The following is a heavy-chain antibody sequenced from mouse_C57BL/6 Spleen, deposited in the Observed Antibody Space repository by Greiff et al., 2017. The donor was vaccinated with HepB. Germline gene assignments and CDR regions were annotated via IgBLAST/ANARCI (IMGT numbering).Heavy chain of an antibody. CDR2: IYPGDGDT. V-gene: IGHV1-82*01. Sequence: VKLQESGPELVKPGASVKISCKASGYAFSSSWMNWVKQRPGKGLEWIGRIYPGDGDTNYNGKFKGKATLTADKSSSTAYMQLSSLTSEDSAVYFCATYYYGSSPFDYWGQGTTLTVSS. CDR1: GYAFSSSW. D-gene: IGHD1-1*01. J-gene: IGHJ2*01. CDR3: ATYYYGSSPFDY.